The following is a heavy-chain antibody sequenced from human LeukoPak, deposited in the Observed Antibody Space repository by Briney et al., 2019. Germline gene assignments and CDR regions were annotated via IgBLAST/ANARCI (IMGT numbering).Heavy chain of an antibody. V-gene: IGHV3-7*01. Sequence: GGSLTLSCAASGFTFSYHWMTWVRQAPGKGLEWVANIKNDGAVKNYVDSVKGRFTISRDNAKNSLYLQMNCLRAEDTAVYYCAKDSYSKGDFWGQGVLVTVSS. CDR1: GFTFSYHW. J-gene: IGHJ4*02. CDR3: AKDSYSKGDF. D-gene: IGHD6-13*01. CDR2: IKNDGAVK.